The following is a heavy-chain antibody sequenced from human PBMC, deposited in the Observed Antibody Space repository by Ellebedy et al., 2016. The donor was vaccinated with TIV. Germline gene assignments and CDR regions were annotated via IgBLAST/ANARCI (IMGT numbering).Heavy chain of an antibody. D-gene: IGHD5-12*01. Sequence: GESLKISXAASGFTFSSFGMHWVRQAPGKGLEWVAVIWYDGSNTDYGDSMKGRFAISRDNAKNSLYLQMNSLRAEDTALYYCSREGDIVAPGGGDAFDIWGQGTMVTVSS. J-gene: IGHJ3*02. CDR2: IWYDGSNT. V-gene: IGHV3-33*01. CDR3: SREGDIVAPGGGDAFDI. CDR1: GFTFSSFG.